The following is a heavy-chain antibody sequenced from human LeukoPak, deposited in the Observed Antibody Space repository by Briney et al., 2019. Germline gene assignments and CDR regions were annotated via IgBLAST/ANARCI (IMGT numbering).Heavy chain of an antibody. V-gene: IGHV1-18*01. D-gene: IGHD4-17*01. CDR1: GYPCDNFG. CDR3: ARDCVGGDLTGVSLY. CDR2: ISAYNGNT. J-gene: IGHJ4*01. Sequence: ASVKVSCKASGYPCDNFGLTWVRQAPGQGLEWMGWISAYNGNTHYAQKFRGRLTLTTETSTSTAYLELRSLKSDDTAVYYCARDCVGGDLTGVSLYWGQGTLVTVSS.